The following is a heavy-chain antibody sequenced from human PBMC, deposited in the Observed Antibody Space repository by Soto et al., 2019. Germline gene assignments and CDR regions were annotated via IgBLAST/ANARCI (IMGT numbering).Heavy chain of an antibody. CDR1: GFTFSDYW. J-gene: IGHJ5*02. V-gene: IGHV3-7*01. CDR2: IKQDGSEK. D-gene: IGHD3-16*01. Sequence: EAQLVASGGGLVQPGGSLRVSCAVSGFTFSDYWMSWVRQAPGKGLEWVAKIKQDGSEKDYVDSVKGRFTISRDNANNSLYLHMYSLRVEDTAIYYCARGGRDAYDWFDPWGQGTLVTVSS. CDR3: ARGGRDAYDWFDP.